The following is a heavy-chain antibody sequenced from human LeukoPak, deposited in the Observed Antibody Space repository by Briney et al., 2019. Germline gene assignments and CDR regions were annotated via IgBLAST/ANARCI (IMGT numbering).Heavy chain of an antibody. J-gene: IGHJ4*02. CDR2: IWYDGNNK. CDR3: AKVPISYSSGLLDY. V-gene: IGHV3-33*06. CDR1: GFTFSSYG. Sequence: GGSLRLSCAASGFTFSSYGMHWVRQAPGKGLEWVAVIWYDGNNKYYADSVKGRFTISRDNSKNTLFLQMNSLRAEDTAVYFCAKVPISYSSGLLDYWGQGTLVTVSS. D-gene: IGHD6-19*01.